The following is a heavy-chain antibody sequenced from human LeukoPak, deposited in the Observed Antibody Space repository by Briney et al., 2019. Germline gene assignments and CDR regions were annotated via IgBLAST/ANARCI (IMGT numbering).Heavy chain of an antibody. Sequence: GGSLRLSCAASGFTFSSYAMSWVRQAPGKGLEWVSAISGSGGSTYYADSVKGRFTISRDNSKDTLYLQMNSLRAEDTAVYYCAKDRGYGPTFDYWGQGTLVTVSS. D-gene: IGHD5-12*01. CDR1: GFTFSSYA. CDR2: ISGSGGST. CDR3: AKDRGYGPTFDY. J-gene: IGHJ4*02. V-gene: IGHV3-23*01.